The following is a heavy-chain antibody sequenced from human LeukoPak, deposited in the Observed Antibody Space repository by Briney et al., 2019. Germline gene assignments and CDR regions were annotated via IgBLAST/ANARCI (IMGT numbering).Heavy chain of an antibody. CDR3: AKARVGSKWDSVDY. CDR1: GFTFDDCA. D-gene: IGHD1-26*01. J-gene: IGHJ4*02. V-gene: IGHV3-43*02. CDR2: ISGDGGGA. Sequence: PGGSLRLSCAASGFTFDDCAMHWVRQAPGKGLEWVSLISGDGGGAYYADSVKGRFTISRDNSKNSLYLQMNSLRTEDTALYYCAKARVGSKWDSVDYWGQGILVTVSS.